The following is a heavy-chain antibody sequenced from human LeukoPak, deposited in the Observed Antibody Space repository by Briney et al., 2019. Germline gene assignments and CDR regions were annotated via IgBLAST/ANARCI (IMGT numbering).Heavy chain of an antibody. Sequence: ASQTLSLTCTVSGGSISSGGYYRSWIRQHPGKGLEWIGYIYYSGSTYYNPSLKSRVTISVDTSKNQFSLKLSSVTAADTAVYYCARVLVAGTTTHGSSVLDNKYTNWFDPWGQGTLVTVSS. CDR1: GGSISSGGYY. J-gene: IGHJ5*02. CDR3: ARVLVAGTTTHGSSVLDNKYTNWFDP. D-gene: IGHD3/OR15-3a*01. V-gene: IGHV4-31*03. CDR2: IYYSGST.